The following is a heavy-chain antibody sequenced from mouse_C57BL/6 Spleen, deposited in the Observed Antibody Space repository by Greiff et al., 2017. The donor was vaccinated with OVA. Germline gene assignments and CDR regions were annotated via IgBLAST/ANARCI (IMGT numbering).Heavy chain of an antibody. Sequence: EVQLQQSGPELVKPGASVKISCKASGYTFTTSSMNWVKQSHGKSLEWIGHIHPDNGDTKYNEKFKGKATLTVDKSSSTAYMELSSLTSEDSAVYYCATGDGKSYGIDYWGQGTLVTVSA. D-gene: IGHD1-1*01. J-gene: IGHJ3*01. CDR3: ATGDGKSYGIDY. V-gene: IGHV1-26*01. CDR1: GYTFTTSS. CDR2: IHPDNGDT.